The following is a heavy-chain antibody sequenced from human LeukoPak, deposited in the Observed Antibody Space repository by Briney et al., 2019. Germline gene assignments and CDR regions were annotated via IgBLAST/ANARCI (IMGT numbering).Heavy chain of an antibody. CDR1: GFTFTDYY. V-gene: IGHV1-2*02. D-gene: IGHD6-13*01. CDR3: ARDPPAAGSTEFDF. CDR2: IHPTSGVT. Sequence: ASVKVSCKASGFTFTDYYIHWVRQAPGQGLEWMGSIHPTSGVTKYAQKFQGRVTVTRDTSISATYMELSRLTSDDTAVYHCARDPPAAGSTEFDFWGQGTLVTVSS. J-gene: IGHJ4*02.